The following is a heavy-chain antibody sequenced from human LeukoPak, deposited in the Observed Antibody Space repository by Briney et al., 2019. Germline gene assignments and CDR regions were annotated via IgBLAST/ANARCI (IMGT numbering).Heavy chain of an antibody. V-gene: IGHV3-21*01. CDR2: ISSSSSYI. Sequence: PGGSLRLSCAASGFTFSSYSMNWVRQAPGKGLEWVSSISSSSSYIYYADSVKGRFTISRDNAKNSLYLQMNSLRAEDTAVYYCAKPGYSYGSPYYYYYMDVWGKGTTVTVSS. CDR3: AKPGYSYGSPYYYYYMDV. CDR1: GFTFSSYS. D-gene: IGHD5-18*01. J-gene: IGHJ6*03.